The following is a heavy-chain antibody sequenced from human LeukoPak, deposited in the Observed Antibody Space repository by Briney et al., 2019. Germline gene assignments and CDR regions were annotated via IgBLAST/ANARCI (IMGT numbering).Heavy chain of an antibody. CDR1: GGSISSSSYY. Sequence: SETLSLTCTVSGGSISSSSYYWGWIRQPPGKGLEWIGSIYYSGSTYYNPSLKSRVTISVDTSKNQFSLKLSSVTAADTAVYYCARGQPYYYGSGSFDYWGQGTLVTVSS. J-gene: IGHJ4*02. D-gene: IGHD3-10*01. V-gene: IGHV4-39*01. CDR2: IYYSGST. CDR3: ARGQPYYYGSGSFDY.